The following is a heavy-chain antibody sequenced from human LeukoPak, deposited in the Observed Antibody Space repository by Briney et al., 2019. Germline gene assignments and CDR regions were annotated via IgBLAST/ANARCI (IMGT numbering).Heavy chain of an antibody. J-gene: IGHJ4*02. D-gene: IGHD3-22*01. CDR1: GFTVSSYY. CDR3: ARDAEDSSGPYHY. CDR2: LYSGGST. V-gene: IGHV3-53*04. Sequence: GGSLRLSCAASGFTVSSYYMSWVRQAPGKGLEWVSILYSGGSTYYADSVKGRFTISRHNSKNTLYLQMNSLRPEDTAVYYCARDAEDSSGPYHYWGQGTLVTVSS.